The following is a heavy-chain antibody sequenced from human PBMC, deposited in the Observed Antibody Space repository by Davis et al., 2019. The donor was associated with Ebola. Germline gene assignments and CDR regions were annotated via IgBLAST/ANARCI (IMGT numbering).Heavy chain of an antibody. CDR1: GFTFSSYA. V-gene: IGHV3-30-3*01. CDR2: ISYDGSNK. J-gene: IGHJ4*02. CDR3: ARGPGVRFLEWFLFDY. D-gene: IGHD3-3*01. Sequence: GESLKISCAASGFTFSSYAMHWVRQAPGKGLEWVAVISYDGSNKYYADSVKGRFTISRDNSKNTLYLQMNSLRAEDTAVYYCARGPGVRFLEWFLFDYWGQGTLVTVSS.